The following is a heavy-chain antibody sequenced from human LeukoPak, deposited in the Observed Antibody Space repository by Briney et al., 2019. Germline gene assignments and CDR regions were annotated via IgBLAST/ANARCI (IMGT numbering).Heavy chain of an antibody. D-gene: IGHD5-12*01. CDR3: ARGLVLATDDAFDI. CDR2: VYDNDIS. Sequence: SETLSLTCSGSGASIRSYFWSWIRQSPGKGLGWIGYVYDNDISNFNPSLESRVTILVDRSKSQFSLKLRSVTAADTAVYYCARGLVLATDDAFDIWGPGTMVTVSS. CDR1: GASIRSYF. V-gene: IGHV4-59*01. J-gene: IGHJ3*02.